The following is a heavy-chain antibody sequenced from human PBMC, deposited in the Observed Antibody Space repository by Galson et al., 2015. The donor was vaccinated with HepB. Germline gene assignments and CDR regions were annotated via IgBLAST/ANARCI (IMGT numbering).Heavy chain of an antibody. D-gene: IGHD6-19*01. V-gene: IGHV3-48*01. Sequence: SLRLSCAASGFSFSDYSMNWVRQAPGKGLEWISYISSGSYTIYYADSVRGRVTISRDNAKNSLSLQMNSLRGEDTAVYYCVTGGASGWYKGIDFWGQGTLVIV. J-gene: IGHJ4*02. CDR3: VTGGASGWYKGIDF. CDR1: GFSFSDYS. CDR2: ISSGSYTI.